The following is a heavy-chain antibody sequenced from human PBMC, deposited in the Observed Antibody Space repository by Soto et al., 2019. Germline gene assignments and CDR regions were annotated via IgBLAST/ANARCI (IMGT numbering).Heavy chain of an antibody. Sequence: GASVKVSCKASGYTFTSYGISWVRQAPGQGLEWMGWISAYNGNTNYAQKLQGRVTMTTDTSTSTAYMELRSLRSDDTAVYYCARVGEGPAAMDDAFDIWGQGTMVTVSS. CDR1: GYTFTSYG. CDR3: ARVGEGPAAMDDAFDI. J-gene: IGHJ3*02. CDR2: ISAYNGNT. D-gene: IGHD2-2*01. V-gene: IGHV1-18*01.